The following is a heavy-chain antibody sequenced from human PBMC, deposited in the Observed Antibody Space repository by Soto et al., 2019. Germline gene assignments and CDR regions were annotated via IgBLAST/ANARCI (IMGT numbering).Heavy chain of an antibody. D-gene: IGHD1-7*01. CDR3: ARGGMGTATDY. Sequence: GGSLRLSCAACGFPYSSQWMHWVRQAPGKGLVWVSYINSDGSSTTYADSVKGRFTISRDNAKNTLYLQMNSLRAEDTAVYYCARGGMGTATDYWGQGTLVTVSS. CDR2: INSDGSST. CDR1: GFPYSSQW. V-gene: IGHV3-74*01. J-gene: IGHJ4*02.